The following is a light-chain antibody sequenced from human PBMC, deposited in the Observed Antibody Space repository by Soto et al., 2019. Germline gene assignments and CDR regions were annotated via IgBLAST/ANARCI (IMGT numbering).Light chain of an antibody. J-gene: IGKJ4*01. CDR3: QQYGSSPLT. V-gene: IGKV3-20*01. Sequence: VLTQSPGTLSLSPGERATLSCRASQSVSSSYLAWDQQKPDQAPRLRIYGASSRATGIPDRFSCSGSGTDFTLTISSLEPEDFVVYYCQQYGSSPLTFGGGTKVEIK. CDR2: GAS. CDR1: QSVSSSY.